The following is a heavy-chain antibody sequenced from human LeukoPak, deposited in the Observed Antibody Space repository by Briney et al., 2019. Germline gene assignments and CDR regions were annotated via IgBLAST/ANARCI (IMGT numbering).Heavy chain of an antibody. D-gene: IGHD3-22*01. CDR1: GFTFSSYG. CDR2: IWYDGSNK. CDR3: AREYYYDSSGYPPGD. Sequence: RGSLRLSCAASGFTFSSYGMHWVRQAPGKGLEWVAVIWYDGSNKYYADSVKGRFTISRDNSKNTLYLQMNSLRAEDTAVYYCAREYYYDSSGYPPGDWGQGILVTVSS. V-gene: IGHV3-33*01. J-gene: IGHJ4*02.